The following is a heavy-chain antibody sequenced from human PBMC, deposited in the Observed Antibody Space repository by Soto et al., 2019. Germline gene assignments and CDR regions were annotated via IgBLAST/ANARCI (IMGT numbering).Heavy chain of an antibody. J-gene: IGHJ3*02. Sequence: EVQLVESGGGLVQPGRSLRLSCAASGFTFDDYAMHWVRQAPGKGLEWVSGISWNSGSIGYADSVKGRFTISRDNAKNSLYLQMNSLRAEDTALYYCAKDLAAAGTGAFDIWGQGTMVTVSS. CDR2: ISWNSGSI. CDR3: AKDLAAAGTGAFDI. CDR1: GFTFDDYA. D-gene: IGHD6-13*01. V-gene: IGHV3-9*01.